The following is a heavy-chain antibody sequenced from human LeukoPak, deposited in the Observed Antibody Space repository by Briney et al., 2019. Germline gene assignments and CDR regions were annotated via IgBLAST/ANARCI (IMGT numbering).Heavy chain of an antibody. D-gene: IGHD3-10*01. CDR1: GYTFTGYY. J-gene: IGHJ4*02. CDR2: INPDSGGT. V-gene: IGHV1-2*04. Sequence: ASVKVSCKASGYTFTGYYMHWVRQAPGQGLEWMGWINPDSGGTNYAQKFQGWVTMTRDTSISTAYMELSRLRSDDTAVYYCARGGMVRGVLGDYWGQGTLVTVSS. CDR3: ARGGMVRGVLGDY.